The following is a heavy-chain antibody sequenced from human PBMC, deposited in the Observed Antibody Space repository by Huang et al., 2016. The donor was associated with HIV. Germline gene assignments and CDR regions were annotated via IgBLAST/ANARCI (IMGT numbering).Heavy chain of an antibody. J-gene: IGHJ4*02. CDR3: ARSAYGDLDY. V-gene: IGHV1-8*02. CDR1: GYTFTNYD. CDR2: MNPTTGNT. Sequence: QVHLVQSGAEVKKPGASVKVSCKASGYTFTNYDINWVRQAPGRGLEWMGWMNPTTGNTGFAQRFQGRVTMTRKTSITTAYMELTSLTAEDTAVYYCARSAYGDLDYWGLGTLVIVSS. D-gene: IGHD4-17*01.